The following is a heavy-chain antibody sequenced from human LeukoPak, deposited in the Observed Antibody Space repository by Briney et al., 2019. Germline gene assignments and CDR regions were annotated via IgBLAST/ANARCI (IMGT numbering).Heavy chain of an antibody. V-gene: IGHV3-30-3*01. CDR3: ARSNIYYDSSGYYFDY. D-gene: IGHD3-22*01. CDR2: ISYDGSNK. CDR1: GFTFSSYA. Sequence: PGRSLRLSCAASGFTFSSYATHWVRQAPGKGLEWVAVISYDGSNKYYADSVKGRFTISRDNSKNTLYLQMNSLRAEDTAVYYCARSNIYYDSSGYYFDYWGQGTLVTVSS. J-gene: IGHJ4*02.